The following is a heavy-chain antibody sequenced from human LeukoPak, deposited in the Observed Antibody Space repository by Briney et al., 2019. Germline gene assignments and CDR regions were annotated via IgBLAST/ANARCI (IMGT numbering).Heavy chain of an antibody. D-gene: IGHD1-26*01. Sequence: EASETLSLTCTVSGGSVSSGSYYWGWIRQPEGKGLEWIGYIYYSESTNYNPSLKSRVTISVHTSKIQCSLKLSSVTAADTAVYYCARGGLELPDYWGQGTLVTVSS. V-gene: IGHV4-61*01. CDR3: ARGGLELPDY. CDR1: GGSVSSGSYY. J-gene: IGHJ4*02. CDR2: IYYSEST.